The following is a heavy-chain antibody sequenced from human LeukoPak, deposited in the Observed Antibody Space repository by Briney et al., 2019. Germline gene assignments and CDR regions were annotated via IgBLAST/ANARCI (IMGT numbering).Heavy chain of an antibody. J-gene: IGHJ4*02. D-gene: IGHD1-26*01. CDR2: ISYSGTT. V-gene: IGHV4-39*07. Sequence: SETLSLTCSVSGGSISSSSYSWGWIRQPPGKGLEWIGSISYSGTTYYNPSLKGRVTISLDTSKNHFSLKVSSVTAADTAVFYCARYTKVGATYPFDYWGQGTLVTVSS. CDR3: ARYTKVGATYPFDY. CDR1: GGSISSSSYS.